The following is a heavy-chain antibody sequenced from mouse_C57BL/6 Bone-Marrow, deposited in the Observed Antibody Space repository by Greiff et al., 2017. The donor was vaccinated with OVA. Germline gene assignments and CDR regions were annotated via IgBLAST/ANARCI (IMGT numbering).Heavy chain of an antibody. CDR2: IYPGGGYT. CDR1: GYTFTNYW. Sequence: QVQLQQSGAELVRPGTSVKMSCKASGYTFTNYWIGWAKQRPGHGLEWIGDIYPGGGYTNYNEKFKGKATLTADKSSSTAYMQFSSLTSEDSAIYYGARGGKRRLPYYYAMDYWGQGTSVTVSS. V-gene: IGHV1-63*01. CDR3: ARGGKRRLPYYYAMDY. J-gene: IGHJ4*01. D-gene: IGHD3-2*02.